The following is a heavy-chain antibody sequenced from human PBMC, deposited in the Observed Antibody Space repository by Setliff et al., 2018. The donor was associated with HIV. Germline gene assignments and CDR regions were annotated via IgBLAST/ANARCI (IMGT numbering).Heavy chain of an antibody. Sequence: SETLSLTCAVSGASLSGSSYFWGWIRRSPGKGLEWIGSIYFTGSSDNNPSLKSRVTLSVDTSKHQFSLKLSSVTAADTAVYYCARVQMAYAAFDVWGQGTMVTVSS. CDR2: IYFTGSS. D-gene: IGHD4-17*01. J-gene: IGHJ3*01. V-gene: IGHV4-61*05. CDR1: GASLSGSSYF. CDR3: ARVQMAYAAFDV.